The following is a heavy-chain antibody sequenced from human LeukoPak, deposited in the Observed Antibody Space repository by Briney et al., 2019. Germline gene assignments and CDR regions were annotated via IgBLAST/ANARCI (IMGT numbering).Heavy chain of an antibody. D-gene: IGHD6-19*01. CDR1: GFTFSSYS. J-gene: IGHJ4*02. V-gene: IGHV3-21*01. CDR3: ARRGYSSGSQFDY. Sequence: PGGSLRLSCAASGFTFSSYSMNWVRQAPGKGLEWVSSISSSSSYIYYADSVKGRFIISRDNAKNSLYLQMNSLRAEDTAVYYCARRGYSSGSQFDYWGQGTLVTVSS. CDR2: ISSSSSYI.